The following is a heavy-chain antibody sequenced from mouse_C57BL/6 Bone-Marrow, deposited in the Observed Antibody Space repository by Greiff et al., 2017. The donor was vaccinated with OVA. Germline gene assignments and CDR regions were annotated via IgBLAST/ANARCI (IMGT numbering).Heavy chain of an antibody. D-gene: IGHD1-1*01. Sequence: VQLQQPGAELVRPGTSVKLSCKASGYTFTSYWMHWVKQRPGQGLEWIGVIDPSDSYTNYNQKFKGKATLTVDTSSSTASMQLSSLTSEDSAVYYCARGITTGLGDYWGQGTTLTVSS. CDR3: ARGITTGLGDY. V-gene: IGHV1-59*01. CDR2: IDPSDSYT. CDR1: GYTFTSYW. J-gene: IGHJ2*01.